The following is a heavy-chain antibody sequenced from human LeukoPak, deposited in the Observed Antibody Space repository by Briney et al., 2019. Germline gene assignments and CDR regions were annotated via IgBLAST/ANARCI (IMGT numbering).Heavy chain of an antibody. Sequence: SETLSLTCTVSGGSFSSGSYYWSWIRQPPGKGLEWIGYIYYSGSTNYKPSLKSRVTISVDTSKNQFSLKLSSVTAADTAVYYCARDILRYFDWLPDAFDIWGQGTMVTVSS. D-gene: IGHD3-9*01. CDR1: GGSFSSGSYY. CDR3: ARDILRYFDWLPDAFDI. V-gene: IGHV4-61*01. CDR2: IYYSGST. J-gene: IGHJ3*02.